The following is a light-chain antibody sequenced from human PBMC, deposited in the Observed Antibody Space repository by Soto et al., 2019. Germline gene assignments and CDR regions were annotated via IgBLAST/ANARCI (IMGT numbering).Light chain of an antibody. CDR2: AAS. CDR3: LQHNTYPYT. Sequence: DIPMTQSPSAMSASVGDRVTITCRASQGISKSLAWFQQSPGKVPKRLIYAASTLQSGVPSRFSGSGFGTDFTLTISSLQPEDFATYYCLQHNTYPYTFGQGTKLEIK. V-gene: IGKV1-17*03. J-gene: IGKJ2*01. CDR1: QGISKS.